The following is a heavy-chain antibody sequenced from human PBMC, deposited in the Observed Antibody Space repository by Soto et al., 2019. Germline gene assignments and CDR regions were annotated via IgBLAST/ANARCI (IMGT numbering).Heavy chain of an antibody. J-gene: IGHJ6*02. CDR2: IYYSGST. CDR1: GGSISSYY. Sequence: SETLSLTCTVSGGSISSYYWSWIRQPPGKGLEWIGYIYYSGSTNYNPSLKSRVTISVDTSKNQFPLKLSSVTAADTAVYYCARGTSFSSSSVSYYYYYGMDVWGQGTTVTVS. V-gene: IGHV4-59*01. D-gene: IGHD6-6*01. CDR3: ARGTSFSSSSVSYYYYYGMDV.